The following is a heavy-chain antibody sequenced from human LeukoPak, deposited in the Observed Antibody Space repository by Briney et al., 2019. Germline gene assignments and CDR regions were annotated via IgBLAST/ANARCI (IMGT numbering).Heavy chain of an antibody. CDR3: ARDPFGRQNH. Sequence: PGGSLRLSCAASGFTFSSYEMNWVRQAPGKGLEWVSYISSSSSTIYYADSVKGRFTISRDNAKNSLYLQMNSLRAEDTAVYYCARDPFGRQNHWGQGTLVTVSS. J-gene: IGHJ4*02. V-gene: IGHV3-48*01. CDR2: ISSSSSTI. CDR1: GFTFSSYE. D-gene: IGHD1-14*01.